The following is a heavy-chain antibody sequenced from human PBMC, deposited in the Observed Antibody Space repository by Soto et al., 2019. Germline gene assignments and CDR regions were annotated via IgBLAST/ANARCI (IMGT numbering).Heavy chain of an antibody. D-gene: IGHD3-16*01. CDR2: INPNVGGT. V-gene: IGHV1-2*02. CDR1: GYPFTDYY. Sequence: ASVKVSFKASGYPFTDYYFHLVREAPGQGLEWMGWINPNVGGTNYARKFQGRVTMTRDTSISTVYMKLTRLSPDDTAIYYCARGGREVPRIPYDTWGQGTRVTVSS. J-gene: IGHJ5*02. CDR3: ARGGREVPRIPYDT.